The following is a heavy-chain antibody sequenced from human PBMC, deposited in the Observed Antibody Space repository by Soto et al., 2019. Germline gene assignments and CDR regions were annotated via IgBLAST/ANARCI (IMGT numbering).Heavy chain of an antibody. CDR1: GYTFTSYY. V-gene: IGHV1-46*01. CDR3: ARENTMIVVVITTYAFDY. J-gene: IGHJ4*02. Sequence: GPSVKVSCKASGYTFTSYYMHWVRQAPGQGLEWMGIINPSGGSTSYAQKFQGRVTMTRDTSTSTVYMELSSLRSEDTAVYYCARENTMIVVVITTYAFDYWGQGNLVTVSS. CDR2: INPSGGST. D-gene: IGHD3-22*01.